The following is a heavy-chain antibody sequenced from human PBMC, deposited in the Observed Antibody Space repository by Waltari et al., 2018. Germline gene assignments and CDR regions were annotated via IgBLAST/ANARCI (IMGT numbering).Heavy chain of an antibody. CDR3: ARDLFAVAGTYY. Sequence: VQLQESGPGLVKPSETLSLTCTVSGGSISSYYWSWIRQPPGKGLEWVSAISGSGGSTYYADSVKGRFTISRDNSKNTLYLQMNSLRAEDTAVYYCARDLFAVAGTYYWGQGTLVTVSS. J-gene: IGHJ4*02. CDR2: ISGSGGST. D-gene: IGHD6-19*01. V-gene: IGHV3-23*01. CDR1: GGSISSYY.